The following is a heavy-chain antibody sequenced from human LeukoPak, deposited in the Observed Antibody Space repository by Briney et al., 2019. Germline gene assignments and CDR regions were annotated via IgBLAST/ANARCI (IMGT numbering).Heavy chain of an antibody. CDR3: ASYPWVTTNY. CDR2: IYSGGST. J-gene: IGHJ4*02. Sequence: GGSLRLSCAASEFTVSSNYMNWVRQAPGKGLEWVSVIYSGGSTYYADSMKGRFTISRDNSKNTLYLQMNSLRAEDTAIYYCASYPWVTTNYWGQGTLVTVSS. D-gene: IGHD4-17*01. V-gene: IGHV3-53*01. CDR1: EFTVSSNY.